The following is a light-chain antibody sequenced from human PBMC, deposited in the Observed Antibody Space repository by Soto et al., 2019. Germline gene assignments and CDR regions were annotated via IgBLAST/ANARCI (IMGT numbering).Light chain of an antibody. Sequence: DIQMTQSPSTLSASVGDRVTITCRASQSISSWLAWYQQKPWKAPNLLIYKASSLGSGVPSRFSGRGSGTEFTLTISSLQPDDFATSYCQQYNSYPWTFGQGTKVEIK. V-gene: IGKV1-5*03. J-gene: IGKJ1*01. CDR2: KAS. CDR1: QSISSW. CDR3: QQYNSYPWT.